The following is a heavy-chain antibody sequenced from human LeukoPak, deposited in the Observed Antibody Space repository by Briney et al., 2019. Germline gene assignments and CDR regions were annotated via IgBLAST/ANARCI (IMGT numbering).Heavy chain of an antibody. J-gene: IGHJ5*02. Sequence: GGSLRLSCAASGFTFSLYWMTWVRQAPGKGLEWVSAISGSGGSTYYADSVKGRFTISRDNSKNTLYLQMNSLRAEDTAVYYCAKDRALTGFNWFDPWGQGTLVTVSS. V-gene: IGHV3-23*01. D-gene: IGHD3-9*01. CDR3: AKDRALTGFNWFDP. CDR1: GFTFSLYW. CDR2: ISGSGGST.